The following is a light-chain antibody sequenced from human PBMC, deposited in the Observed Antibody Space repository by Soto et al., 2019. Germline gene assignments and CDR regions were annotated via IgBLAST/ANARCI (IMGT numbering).Light chain of an antibody. J-gene: IGKJ2*01. Sequence: DIQMTQSPSSLSASVGDRVTITCQASQDISNYLKWYQQKPGKAPKLLIYDASNLETGVPSRFSGSGSGTDFTFTISSLQPEDIATYHCQQYDNLPPYTFGQGTKLEIK. CDR3: QQYDNLPPYT. V-gene: IGKV1-33*01. CDR2: DAS. CDR1: QDISNY.